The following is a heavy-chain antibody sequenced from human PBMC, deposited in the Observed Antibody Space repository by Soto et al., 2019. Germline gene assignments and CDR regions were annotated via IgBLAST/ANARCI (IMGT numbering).Heavy chain of an antibody. CDR3: AKDPNGDYVGAFAI. V-gene: IGHV3-23*01. J-gene: IGHJ3*02. CDR1: GFTFCSYA. CDR2: ISASGGST. D-gene: IGHD4-17*01. Sequence: PGGSLRLSCAASGFTFCSYAMTWVRQAPGKGPEWVSSISASGGSTYYADAVSGRFTISRDNSKNTLSLQMHSLRVEDTALYYCAKDPNGDYVGAFAIWGQGTTVTASS.